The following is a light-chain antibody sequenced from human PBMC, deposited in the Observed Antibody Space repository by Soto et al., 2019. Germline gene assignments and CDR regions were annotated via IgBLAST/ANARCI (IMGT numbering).Light chain of an antibody. Sequence: DILMTQSPSTLSASVGDRVTITCRASQSISSWLAWYQQKPGKAPKLLIYKASSLESGVPSRFSGSGSGTEFTLTISSLQPDDSATYYCQQYNSYPVAFGQGTKVEI. J-gene: IGKJ1*01. CDR3: QQYNSYPVA. CDR1: QSISSW. CDR2: KAS. V-gene: IGKV1-5*03.